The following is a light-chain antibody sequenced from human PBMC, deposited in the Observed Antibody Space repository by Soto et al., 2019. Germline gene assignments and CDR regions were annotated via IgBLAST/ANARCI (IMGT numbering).Light chain of an antibody. CDR1: RNIKTS. CDR3: QQISSFPPT. Sequence: DIQMTQSPSSVSASVGDRVTITCRVSRNIKTSLAWYQQRPGKGPELLIYDASTLQSGVPSRISGSGSGTEFTLTISRLQPEDFATFYCQQISSFPPTFVGGTKVAI. V-gene: IGKV1-12*01. CDR2: DAS. J-gene: IGKJ4*01.